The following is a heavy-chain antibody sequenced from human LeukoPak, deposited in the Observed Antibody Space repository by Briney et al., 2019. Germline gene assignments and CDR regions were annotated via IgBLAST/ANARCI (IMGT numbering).Heavy chain of an antibody. CDR3: ARGYSHNSGGWLDP. J-gene: IGHJ5*02. CDR2: LTDSGDAT. CDR1: GFTFSHYA. D-gene: IGHD5-12*01. Sequence: PGGSLRLSCAVSGFTFSHYAMSWVRQAPGTGLECVGGLTDSGDATYYAASVKGRLTISRDNSNSTLYLHISGLRDEDTAVYYCARGYSHNSGGWLDPWGQGTLVTVSS. V-gene: IGHV3-23*01.